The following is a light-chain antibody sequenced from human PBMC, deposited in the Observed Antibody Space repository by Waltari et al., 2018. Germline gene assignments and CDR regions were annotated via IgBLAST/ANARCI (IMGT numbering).Light chain of an antibody. V-gene: IGLV4-69*01. CDR3: QTGGHGTWV. CDR1: SGPSITI. J-gene: IGLJ3*02. Sequence: QLVVTQSPSASAPLGASVKLTCTLTSGPSITIVAWLQQLPEKGPRYLMKVNSDGSHIKGAAIPDRFSGSSSGAERYLTISSLQSDDEADYYCQTGGHGTWVFGGGTTLTVL. CDR2: VNSDGSH.